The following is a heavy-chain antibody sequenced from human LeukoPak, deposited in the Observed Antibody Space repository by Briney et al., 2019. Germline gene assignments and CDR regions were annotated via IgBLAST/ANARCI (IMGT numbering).Heavy chain of an antibody. J-gene: IGHJ4*02. CDR1: GFTFDDYA. CDR2: ISWNSGSI. D-gene: IGHD6-19*01. CDR3: AKDMAPYSSGWHPLDY. Sequence: GRSLRLSCAASGFTFDDYAMHWVRQAPGKGLEWVSGISWNSGSIGYADSVKGRFTISRDNAKNSLYLQMNSLRAEDTALYYCAKDMAPYSSGWHPLDYWGQGTLVTVSS. V-gene: IGHV3-9*01.